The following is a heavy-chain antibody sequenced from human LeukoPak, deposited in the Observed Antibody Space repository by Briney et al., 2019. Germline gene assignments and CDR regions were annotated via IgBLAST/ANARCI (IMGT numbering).Heavy chain of an antibody. D-gene: IGHD3-16*01. J-gene: IGHJ4*02. V-gene: IGHV3-53*01. Sequence: GGSLRLSCAASGFTFSNNYMTWVRQAPGKGLQWVSIIYSGGDTYYADSVKGRFTISRDTSKNTLYLQMSGLRAEDTAVYYCARGPGVLFFDYWGQGTLVTVSS. CDR1: GFTFSNNY. CDR2: IYSGGDT. CDR3: ARGPGVLFFDY.